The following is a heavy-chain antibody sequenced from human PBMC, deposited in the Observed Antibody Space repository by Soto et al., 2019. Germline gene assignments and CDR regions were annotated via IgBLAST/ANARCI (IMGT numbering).Heavy chain of an antibody. CDR2: ISGSGGST. J-gene: IGHJ4*02. D-gene: IGHD6-6*01. CDR3: AKGLSGSSYYFDY. CDR1: GFTFSSYA. Sequence: EVQLLESGGGLVQPGGSLRLSCAASGFTFSSYAMSWVRQAPGKGLEWVSAISGSGGSTYYADSVKGRFTISRDNSKNALYLQMNSLRAEDTAVYYCAKGLSGSSYYFDYWGQGTLVTVSS. V-gene: IGHV3-23*01.